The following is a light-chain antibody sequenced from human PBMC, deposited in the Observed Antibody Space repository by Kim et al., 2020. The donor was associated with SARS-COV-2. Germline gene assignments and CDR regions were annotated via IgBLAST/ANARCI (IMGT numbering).Light chain of an antibody. J-gene: IGKJ1*01. Sequence: DIQMTQSPSTLSASVGDRVTITCRASQSISSWLAWYQQKPGKAPKLLIYDASSLESGVPSRFSGSGSGTEFTLTISSLQPDDFATYYCQQYNSYSQWPFGQGTKVDIK. CDR2: DAS. V-gene: IGKV1-5*01. CDR3: QQYNSYSQWP. CDR1: QSISSW.